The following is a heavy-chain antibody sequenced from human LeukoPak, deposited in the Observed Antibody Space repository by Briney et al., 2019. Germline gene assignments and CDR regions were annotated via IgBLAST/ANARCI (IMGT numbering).Heavy chain of an antibody. CDR3: AKNGDRGAYCSGGSCYPYYYYNMDV. CDR2: IYSGGNT. CDR1: GFTVSSNS. D-gene: IGHD2-15*01. V-gene: IGHV3-53*01. J-gene: IGHJ6*03. Sequence: GGSLRLSCTVSGFTVSSNSMSWVRQAPGKGLEWVSFIYSGGNTHYSDSVKGRFTISRDNSKNTLYLQMNSLRAEDTAIYYCAKNGDRGAYCSGGSCYPYYYYNMDVWGKGTTVTISS.